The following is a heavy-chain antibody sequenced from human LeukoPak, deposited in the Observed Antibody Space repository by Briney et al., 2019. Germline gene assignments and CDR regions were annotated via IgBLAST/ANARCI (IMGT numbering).Heavy chain of an antibody. V-gene: IGHV1-2*02. CDR2: INPNSGAT. CDR1: GYTFTGYY. D-gene: IGHD3-10*01. J-gene: IGHJ4*02. Sequence: ASVKVSCKASGYTFTGYYMNWVRQAPGQGLEWMGWINPNSGATNYAQKFQGRVTMTRDTSISTTYMELSRLRSDDTAVYYCARDYGSGSYSSEFDYWGQGTLVTVSS. CDR3: ARDYGSGSYSSEFDY.